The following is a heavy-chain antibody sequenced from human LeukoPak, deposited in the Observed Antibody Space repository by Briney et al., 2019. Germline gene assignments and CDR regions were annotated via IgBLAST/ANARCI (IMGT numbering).Heavy chain of an antibody. V-gene: IGHV4-59*01. J-gene: IGHJ4*02. D-gene: IGHD4-11*01. CDR3: ARGQMTTVPLLDY. CDR1: GDPISGYY. CDR2: TYYSAST. Sequence: SETLSLTCTVSGDPISGYYWAWIRQPPGKGLEWIGYTYYSASTNYNPSLKSRVTISSDRSQKQFSLKMTSVTAADTAVYYCARGQMTTVPLLDYWGQGVLVTVSS.